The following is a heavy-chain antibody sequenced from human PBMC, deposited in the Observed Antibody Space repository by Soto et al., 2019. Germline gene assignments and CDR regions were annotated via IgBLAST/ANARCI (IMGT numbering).Heavy chain of an antibody. Sequence: GGSLRLSCAASGFTFSSYSMNWVRQAPGKGLEWVSSISSSSSYIYYADSVKGRFTISRDNSKNTLYLQMNSLRAEDTAVYYCAKERYYYDSSGLRYYFDYWGQGTLVTVSS. J-gene: IGHJ4*02. V-gene: IGHV3-21*01. CDR1: GFTFSSYS. CDR2: ISSSSSYI. CDR3: AKERYYYDSSGLRYYFDY. D-gene: IGHD3-22*01.